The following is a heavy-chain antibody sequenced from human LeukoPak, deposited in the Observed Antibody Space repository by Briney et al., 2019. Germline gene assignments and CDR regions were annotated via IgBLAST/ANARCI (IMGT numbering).Heavy chain of an antibody. CDR3: VKGTGTKYYYYGMDV. V-gene: IGHV3-64D*06. D-gene: IGHD3/OR15-3a*01. CDR1: GFTFSSYA. Sequence: PGGSLRLSCSASGFTFSSYAMHWVRQAPGKGLEYVSAIRSNGGSTYYADSVKGRFTISRDNSKNKLYLQMSSLRAEDTAVYYCVKGTGTKYYYYGMDVWGQGTTVTVSS. J-gene: IGHJ6*02. CDR2: IRSNGGST.